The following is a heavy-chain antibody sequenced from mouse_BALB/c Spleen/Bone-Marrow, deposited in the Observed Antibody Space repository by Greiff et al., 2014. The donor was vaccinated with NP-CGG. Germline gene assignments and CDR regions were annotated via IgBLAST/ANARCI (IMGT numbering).Heavy chain of an antibody. D-gene: IGHD2-14*01. CDR1: GYTFTDYY. CDR2: INPXXXXX. CDR3: AMGVXXYXYXXX. J-gene: IGHJ1*01. V-gene: IGHV1-26*01. Sequence: EVQLQQSGPELVKPGASVKMSCKASGYTFTDYYMKWVKQSHGKSLEWIGDINPXXXXXXXXXXXXXXXXXXXDXSSSTAYMQLDSLTSEDSAVYYCAMGVXXYXYXXXWGXGTTVTVSS.